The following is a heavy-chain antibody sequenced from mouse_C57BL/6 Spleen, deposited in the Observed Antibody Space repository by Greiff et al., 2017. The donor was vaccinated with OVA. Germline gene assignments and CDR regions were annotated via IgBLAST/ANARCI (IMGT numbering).Heavy chain of an antibody. Sequence: QVQLKQPGAELVKPGASVKVYCKASGYTFTSYWMHWVKQRPGQGLEWIGRIHPSDSDTNYNQKFKGKATLTVDKSSSTAYMQLSSLTSEDSAVYYCANKGYSFAYWGQGTLVTVSA. CDR1: GYTFTSYW. J-gene: IGHJ3*01. D-gene: IGHD2-3*01. CDR2: IHPSDSDT. V-gene: IGHV1-74*01. CDR3: ANKGYSFAY.